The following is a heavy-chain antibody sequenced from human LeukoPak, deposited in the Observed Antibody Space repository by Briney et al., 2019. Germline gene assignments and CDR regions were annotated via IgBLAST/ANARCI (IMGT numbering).Heavy chain of an antibody. J-gene: IGHJ6*03. CDR2: INTNTGNP. D-gene: IGHD3-10*01. Sequence: ASVKVSCKASGYTFTSYGISWVRQAPGQGLEWMGWINTNTGNPTYAQGFTGRFVFSLDTSVSTAYLQISSLKAEDTAVYYCARDPGLMVRGYYYYMDVWGKGTTVTVSS. CDR3: ARDPGLMVRGYYYYMDV. CDR1: GYTFTSYG. V-gene: IGHV7-4-1*02.